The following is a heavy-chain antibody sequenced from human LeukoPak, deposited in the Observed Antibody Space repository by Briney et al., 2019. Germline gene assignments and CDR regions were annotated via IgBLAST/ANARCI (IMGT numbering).Heavy chain of an antibody. CDR2: INSRSSSI. J-gene: IGHJ4*02. V-gene: IGHV3-48*02. D-gene: IGHD3-22*01. Sequence: GGSLRLSCAASGFTFSTYSMNRVRQAPGKGLEWVSYINSRSSSIHYADSVKGRFTISRDNAKNSLYLQMYSLRDDDTAVYYCAREPRTYDSSGEFDYWGQGTLVTVSS. CDR1: GFTFSTYS. CDR3: AREPRTYDSSGEFDY.